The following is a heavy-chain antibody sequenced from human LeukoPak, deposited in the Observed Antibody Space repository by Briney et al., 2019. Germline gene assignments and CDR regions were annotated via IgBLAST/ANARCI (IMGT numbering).Heavy chain of an antibody. J-gene: IGHJ1*01. V-gene: IGHV4-4*07. CDR1: GGSISSYY. CDR3: ANLYGSGSFEYFQH. Sequence: PSETLSLTCTVSGGSISSYYWSWIWQPAGKGLEWIGRIYTSGSTNYNPSLKSRVTMSVDTSKNQFSLKLSSVTAADTAVYYCANLYGSGSFEYFQHWGQGTLVTVSS. CDR2: IYTSGST. D-gene: IGHD3-10*01.